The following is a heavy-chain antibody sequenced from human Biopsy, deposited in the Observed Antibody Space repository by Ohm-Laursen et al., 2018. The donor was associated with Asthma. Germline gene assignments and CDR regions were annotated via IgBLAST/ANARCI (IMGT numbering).Heavy chain of an antibody. J-gene: IGHJ3*02. D-gene: IGHD3-9*01. Sequence: ASVKVSCKASGYTFINYAIHWVRQAPGQRLEWMGWINAGNGNTKYSQTFQGRVTITRDTSASTAYMDLSSLRSEDTAVYYCARRYYDFLTGQDNDAFDIWGQGTMVTASS. CDR1: GYTFINYA. V-gene: IGHV1-3*01. CDR2: INAGNGNT. CDR3: ARRYYDFLTGQDNDAFDI.